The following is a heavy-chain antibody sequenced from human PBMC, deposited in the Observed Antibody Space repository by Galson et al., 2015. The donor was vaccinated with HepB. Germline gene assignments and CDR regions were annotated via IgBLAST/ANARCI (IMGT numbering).Heavy chain of an antibody. V-gene: IGHV3-23*01. CDR2: IGGATSRT. Sequence: SLRLSCAASGFTFSNYAMNWVRQTPGKGLEWVSVIGGATSRTDYADSVKGRFTVSRDNSKNTLYLQMNSLRGEDTAVYYCAKDSLQSALDIWGQGTMVAVSS. J-gene: IGHJ3*02. CDR3: AKDSLQSALDI. D-gene: IGHD5-24*01. CDR1: GFTFSNYA.